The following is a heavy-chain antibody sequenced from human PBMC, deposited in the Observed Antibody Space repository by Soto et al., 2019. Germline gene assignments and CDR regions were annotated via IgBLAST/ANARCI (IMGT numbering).Heavy chain of an antibody. Sequence: SETLSLTCTVSGGSISSSSYYWGWIRQPPGKGLEWIGSIYYSGSTYYNPSLKSRVTISVDTSKNQFSLRLSSVTAADTAVYYCARHPLYCSGGSCLDDAFDIWGQGTMVTVSS. CDR3: ARHPLYCSGGSCLDDAFDI. CDR2: IYYSGST. D-gene: IGHD2-15*01. V-gene: IGHV4-39*01. J-gene: IGHJ3*02. CDR1: GGSISSSSYY.